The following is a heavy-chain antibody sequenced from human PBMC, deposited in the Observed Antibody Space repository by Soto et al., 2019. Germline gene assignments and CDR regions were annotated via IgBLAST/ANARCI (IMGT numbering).Heavy chain of an antibody. CDR3: AKNCGGNCYSTSRIVFQH. Sequence: GGSLRLSCIASGFIFSGHGMSWVRQAPGKGLEWVSSMSGGGDDILYADSVKGRSTISRDNSKSTVYLQVNSLRGEDTAVYYCAKNCGGNCYSTSRIVFQHWGQGTQVTVSS. CDR1: GFIFSGHG. V-gene: IGHV3-23*01. D-gene: IGHD2-21*01. CDR2: MSGGGDDI. J-gene: IGHJ1*01.